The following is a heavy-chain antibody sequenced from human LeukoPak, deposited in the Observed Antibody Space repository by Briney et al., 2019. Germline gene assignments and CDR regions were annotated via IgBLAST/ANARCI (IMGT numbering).Heavy chain of an antibody. V-gene: IGHV3-23*01. CDR2: ISGSGGST. CDR3: AKVIAGSGSYLFDP. D-gene: IGHD3-10*01. J-gene: IGHJ5*02. CDR1: GFTFSSYA. Sequence: GGSLRLSCAASGFTFSSYAMSWVRQAPGKGLEWVSAISGSGGSTYYADSVKGRITISRDNSKNTLYLQMNSLRAEDTAVYYCAKVIAGSGSYLFDPWGQGTLVTVSS.